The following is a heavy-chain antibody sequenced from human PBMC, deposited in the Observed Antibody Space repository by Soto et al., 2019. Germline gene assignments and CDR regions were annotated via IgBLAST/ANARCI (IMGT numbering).Heavy chain of an antibody. CDR2: INAGNGNT. CDR3: ASERYCSGGSCYSRDGYFDY. CDR1: GYTFTSYA. J-gene: IGHJ4*02. D-gene: IGHD2-15*01. V-gene: IGHV1-3*01. Sequence: ASVKVSCKASGYTFTSYAMHWVRQAPGQRLEWMGWINAGNGNTKYSQKFQGRVTITRDTSASTAYMELSSLRSEDTAVYYCASERYCSGGSCYSRDGYFDYWGQGTPVTVSS.